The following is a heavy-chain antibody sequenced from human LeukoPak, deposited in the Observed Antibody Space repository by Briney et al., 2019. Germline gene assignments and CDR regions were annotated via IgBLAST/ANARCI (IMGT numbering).Heavy chain of an antibody. V-gene: IGHV3-30*03. CDR1: GFTFSSYG. D-gene: IGHD3-10*01. CDR3: TRETTVRGFEDAFDI. CDR2: ISYDGSNK. Sequence: GRSLRLSFAASGFTFSSYGMHWVRQAPGKGLEWVALISYDGSNKYYADSLKGRFTISRDNSKNTLYLQMNSLRAEDTAVYYCTRETTVRGFEDAFDIWGQGTMVTVSS. J-gene: IGHJ3*02.